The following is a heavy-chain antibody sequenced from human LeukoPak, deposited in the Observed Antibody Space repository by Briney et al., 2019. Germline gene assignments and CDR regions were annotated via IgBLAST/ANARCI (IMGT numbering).Heavy chain of an antibody. Sequence: PGGSLRLSCAASGFTFSSYAMHWVRQAPGKGLEWVAVISYDGSNKYYADSVKGRFTISRDNAKNSLYLQMNSLRAEDTALYYCARGHSGSYVGDYWGQGTLVTVSS. CDR1: GFTFSSYA. J-gene: IGHJ4*02. CDR3: ARGHSGSYVGDY. D-gene: IGHD1-26*01. CDR2: ISYDGSNK. V-gene: IGHV3-30*04.